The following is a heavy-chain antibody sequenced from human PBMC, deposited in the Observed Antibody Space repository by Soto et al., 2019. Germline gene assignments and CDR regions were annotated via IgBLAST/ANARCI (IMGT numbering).Heavy chain of an antibody. J-gene: IGHJ6*03. Sequence: SVTLSLTCTVSGASISSYYWSWIRQPPGKGLEWIGYIYYSGSTNYNPSLKSRVTISVDTSKNQFSLKLSSVTAADTAVYYCAREYHSTGYYYYYMDVWGKGTTVTVSS. CDR2: IYYSGST. D-gene: IGHD6-25*01. CDR3: AREYHSTGYYYYYMDV. V-gene: IGHV4-59*01. CDR1: GASISSYY.